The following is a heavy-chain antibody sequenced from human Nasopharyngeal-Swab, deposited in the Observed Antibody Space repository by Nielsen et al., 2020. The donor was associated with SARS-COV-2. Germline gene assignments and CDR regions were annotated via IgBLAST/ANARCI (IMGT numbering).Heavy chain of an antibody. D-gene: IGHD2-21*01. CDR3: ARGRMWHWYFDL. CDR2: IYTSGST. CDR1: GGSISSVSYY. J-gene: IGHJ2*01. V-gene: IGHV4-61*02. Sequence: SETLSLTCTVSGGSISSVSYYWSWIRQPAGKGLEWIGRIYTSGSTNYNPSLESRITISVDTSKNQCSLKLSSVTAADTAVYYCARGRMWHWYFDLWGRGTLVTVSS.